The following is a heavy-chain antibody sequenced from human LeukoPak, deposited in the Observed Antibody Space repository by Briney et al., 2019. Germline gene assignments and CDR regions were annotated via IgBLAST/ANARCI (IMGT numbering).Heavy chain of an antibody. CDR1: GFTFSSYG. CDR2: ISSSGSTI. CDR3: ARSMVRGVILFDY. Sequence: GGTLRLSCAASGFTFSSYGMNWVRQAPGKGLEWVSYISSSGSTIYYTDSVKGRFTISRDNAKKSLYLQMNSLRGEDTAVYYCARSMVRGVILFDYWGQGTLVTVSS. D-gene: IGHD3-10*01. J-gene: IGHJ4*02. V-gene: IGHV3-48*04.